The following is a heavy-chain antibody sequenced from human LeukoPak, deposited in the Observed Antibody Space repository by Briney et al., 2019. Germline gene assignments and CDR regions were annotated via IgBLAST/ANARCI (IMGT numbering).Heavy chain of an antibody. J-gene: IGHJ4*02. D-gene: IGHD6-19*01. Sequence: GGSLRLSCAASGFTFSDYYMSWLRQAPGKGLEWVSYISSSSSYTNYADSVKGRFTISRDNAQNSLYLQMNSLRAEDTAVYYCALWLRIYANNWGQGTLVTVSS. CDR1: GFTFSDYY. V-gene: IGHV3-11*06. CDR3: ALWLRIYANN. CDR2: ISSSSSYT.